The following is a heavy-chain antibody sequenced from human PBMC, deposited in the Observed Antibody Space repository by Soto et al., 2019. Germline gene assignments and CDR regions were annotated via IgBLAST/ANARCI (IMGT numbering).Heavy chain of an antibody. D-gene: IGHD3-3*01. CDR3: ARLMFYDFWSGYYRSRAFDI. V-gene: IGHV5-51*01. CDR2: IYPGDSDT. J-gene: IGHJ3*02. CDR1: GYSVTSYW. Sequence: GESLKISCKGSGYSVTSYWIGWVRQMPGKGLEWMGIIYPGDSDTRYTPSFQCQVTISADKSISTAYLQWSSLKASDTAMYYCARLMFYDFWSGYYRSRAFDIWGQGTMVTGSS.